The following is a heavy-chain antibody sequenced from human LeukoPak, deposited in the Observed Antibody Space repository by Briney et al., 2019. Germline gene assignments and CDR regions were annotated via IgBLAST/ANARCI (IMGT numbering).Heavy chain of an antibody. J-gene: IGHJ4*02. CDR2: ISASGCST. CDR3: AKEAITMIVPFDH. V-gene: IGHV3-23*01. Sequence: PGGSLRLSCAPSGLTFSSYPMSWVRHAPGKGLEWVTAISASGCSTYYADSVKGRFTISRDKSKNTLYLQMNSLRSEDTAVYYCAKEAITMIVPFDHWGQGTLVTVSS. D-gene: IGHD3-22*01. CDR1: GLTFSSYP.